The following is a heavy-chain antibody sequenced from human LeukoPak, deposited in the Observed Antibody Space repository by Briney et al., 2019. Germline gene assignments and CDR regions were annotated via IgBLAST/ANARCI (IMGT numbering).Heavy chain of an antibody. CDR1: GFTFSSYS. J-gene: IGHJ4*02. CDR3: ARQYDSSGYYIEYYFDY. Sequence: PGGSLRLSCAASGFTFSSYSMNWVRQAPGKGLEWVSSISSSSSYIYYADSVKGRFTISRDNAKNSLYLQMNSLRAEDTAVYYCARQYDSSGYYIEYYFDYWGRGTLVTVSS. D-gene: IGHD3-22*01. V-gene: IGHV3-21*01. CDR2: ISSSSSYI.